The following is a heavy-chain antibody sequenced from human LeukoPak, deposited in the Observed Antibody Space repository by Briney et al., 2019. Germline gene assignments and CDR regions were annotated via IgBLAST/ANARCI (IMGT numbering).Heavy chain of an antibody. CDR2: ISSSGTTI. V-gene: IGHV3-48*03. CDR3: ARDNYDSSGPYYFDY. D-gene: IGHD3-22*01. CDR1: DFSFITYA. Sequence: GGSLRLSCAASDFSFITYAMSWVRQAPGKGLEWVSYISSSGTTIYYADSVKGRFTISRDNAKNSLYLQMISLRAEDTAVYSCARDNYDSSGPYYFDYWGQGTLVTVSS. J-gene: IGHJ4*02.